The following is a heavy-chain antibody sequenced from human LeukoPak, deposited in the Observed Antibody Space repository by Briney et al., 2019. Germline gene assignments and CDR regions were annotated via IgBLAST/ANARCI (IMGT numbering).Heavy chain of an antibody. CDR1: GYTFTGCY. D-gene: IGHD2-2*01. J-gene: IGHJ5*02. V-gene: IGHV1-2*02. CDR3: ARDGWLCSSTSCYLRGRYNWFDP. Sequence: AASVKVSCKASGYTFTGCYMHWVRQAPGQGLEWMGWINPNSGGTNYAQKFQGRVTMTRDTSISTAYMELSRLRSDDTAVYYCARDGWLCSSTSCYLRGRYNWFDPWGQGTLATVSS. CDR2: INPNSGGT.